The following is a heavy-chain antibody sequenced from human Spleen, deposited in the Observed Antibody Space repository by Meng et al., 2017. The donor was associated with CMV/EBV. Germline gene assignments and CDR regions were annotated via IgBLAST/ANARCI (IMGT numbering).Heavy chain of an antibody. Sequence: SVKVSCKVSGGLSRTSVISWVRQAPGQGLEWMGGFIPMVGRTNYGQKFQGRVTLTPDQSAPTAHMELHSLRSEDTAVYYRAITRVLSTRTSRPPTDGMDLWGQGTTVTVSS. D-gene: IGHD1-14*01. V-gene: IGHV1-69*10. J-gene: IGHJ6*02. CDR2: FIPMVGRT. CDR3: AITRVLSTRTSRPPTDGMDL. CDR1: GGLSRTSV.